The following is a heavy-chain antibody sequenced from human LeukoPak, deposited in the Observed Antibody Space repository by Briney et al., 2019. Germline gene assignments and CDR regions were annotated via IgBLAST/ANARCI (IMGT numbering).Heavy chain of an antibody. Sequence: SETLSLTCAVYGASFSGYYWSWIRQPPGKGLEWVGEINHSGSTNYNPSSKRRVTISVNTSKNQSPLKLSSVAAPDPAVYYCPRGKDYYDVRGYPTFHSWGQGTLVTVSS. CDR2: INHSGST. V-gene: IGHV4-34*01. J-gene: IGHJ4*02. CDR3: PRGKDYYDVRGYPTFHS. CDR1: GASFSGYY. D-gene: IGHD3-22*01.